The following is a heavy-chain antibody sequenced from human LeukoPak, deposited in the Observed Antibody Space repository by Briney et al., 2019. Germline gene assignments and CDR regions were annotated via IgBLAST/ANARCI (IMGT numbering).Heavy chain of an antibody. CDR3: ATNFYSSAWYRGAFDI. CDR2: IIPILGIA. D-gene: IGHD6-19*01. CDR1: GGTFSSYA. J-gene: IGHJ3*02. Sequence: SVKVSCKASGGTFSSYAISWARQAPGQGLEWMGRIIPILGIANYAQKFQGRVTITADKSTSTAYMELSSLRSEDTAVYYCATNFYSSAWYRGAFDIWGQGTMVTVSS. V-gene: IGHV1-69*04.